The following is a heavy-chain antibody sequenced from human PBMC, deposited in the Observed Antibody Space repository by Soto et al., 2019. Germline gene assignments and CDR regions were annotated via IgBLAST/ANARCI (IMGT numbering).Heavy chain of an antibody. J-gene: IGHJ5*02. V-gene: IGHV4-30-2*01. CDR1: GGSISSGGYS. CDR2: IYHSGST. Sequence: SETLSLTCAVSGGSISSGGYSWSWIRQPPGKGLEWIGYIYHSGSTYYNPSLKSRVTISVDRSKNQFSLKLSSVTAADTAVYYCARGLYSSSLLTEFDPWGQGTLVTVSS. CDR3: ARGLYSSSLLTEFDP. D-gene: IGHD6-6*01.